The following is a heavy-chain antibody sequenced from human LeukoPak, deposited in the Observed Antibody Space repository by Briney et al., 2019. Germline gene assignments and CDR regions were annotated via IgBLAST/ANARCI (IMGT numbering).Heavy chain of an antibody. CDR2: ISAYNGNT. V-gene: IGHV1-18*01. CDR1: GYTFTSYG. Sequence: ASVKVSCKASGYTFTSYGISWVRQAPGQGLEWMGWISAYNGNTNYAQKLQGRVTMTTDTSTSTAYMELRSLRSDDTAVYYCARVDVEDSSSSGIDYWGQGTLVTVSS. J-gene: IGHJ4*02. D-gene: IGHD6-6*01. CDR3: ARVDVEDSSSSGIDY.